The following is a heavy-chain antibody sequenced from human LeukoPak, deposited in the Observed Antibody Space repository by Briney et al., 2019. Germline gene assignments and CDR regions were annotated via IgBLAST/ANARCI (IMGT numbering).Heavy chain of an antibody. V-gene: IGHV3-21*01. J-gene: IGHJ3*02. CDR3: ARDPPYGDYGNDAFDI. CDR2: ISSSSSYI. Sequence: PGGSLRLSCAASGFTVSSYSMNWVRQAPGKGLEWVSSISSSSSYIYYADSVKGRFTISRDNAKNSLYLQMNSLRAEDTAVYYCARDPPYGDYGNDAFDIWGQGTMVTVSS. CDR1: GFTVSSYS. D-gene: IGHD4-17*01.